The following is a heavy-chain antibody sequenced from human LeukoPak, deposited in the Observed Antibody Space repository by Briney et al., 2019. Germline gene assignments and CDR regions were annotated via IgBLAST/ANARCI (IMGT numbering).Heavy chain of an antibody. CDR3: ARWRRLEWLLYAYYFDY. D-gene: IGHD3-3*01. Sequence: SETLSLTCTVSGGSISSGSYYWSWIRQPPGKGLEWIGEINHSGSTNYNPSLKSRVTISVDTSKNQFSLKLSSVTAADTAVYYCARWRRLEWLLYAYYFDYWGQGTLVTVSS. V-gene: IGHV4-39*07. CDR2: INHSGST. CDR1: GGSISSGSYY. J-gene: IGHJ4*02.